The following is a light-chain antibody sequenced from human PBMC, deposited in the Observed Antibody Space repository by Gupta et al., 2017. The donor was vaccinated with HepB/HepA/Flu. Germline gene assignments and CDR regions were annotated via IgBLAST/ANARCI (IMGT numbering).Light chain of an antibody. Sequence: EIVMTQSPATLSVSPGERVTLSSRASQTVTSKLAWYQQKPGQAPRLLIYYASTRATGIPDRFSGSGSGTEFTLTISSLQSEDVAVYYCQQCSNWPLTFGGGTKVEIK. CDR3: QQCSNWPLT. J-gene: IGKJ4*02. V-gene: IGKV3-15*01. CDR2: YAS. CDR1: QTVTSK.